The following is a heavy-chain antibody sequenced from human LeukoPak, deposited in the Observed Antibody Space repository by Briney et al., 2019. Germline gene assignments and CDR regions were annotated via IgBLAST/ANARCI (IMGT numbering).Heavy chain of an antibody. CDR3: ARSSAGVGATNLDF. CDR1: RGTFSSYT. CDR2: IIPILGIA. D-gene: IGHD1-26*01. J-gene: IGHJ4*02. V-gene: IGHV1-69*02. Sequence: GASVKVTCKASRGTFSSYTISWVRQPPGQGLEWMGRIIPILGIANYAQKFQGRVTITADKSTSTAYMDLSSLRSEDTAVYFCARSSAGVGATNLDFWGQGTLVTVSS.